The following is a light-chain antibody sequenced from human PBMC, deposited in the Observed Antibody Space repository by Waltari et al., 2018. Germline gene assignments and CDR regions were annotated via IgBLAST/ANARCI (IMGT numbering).Light chain of an antibody. V-gene: IGLV6-57*03. Sequence: NFMLTQLHSVSESPGKTNNISCTRNTDSIGSGYVQSYQQRPGSAPTTMIYEDKKRPSGVPDRFSGSIDSSSNSASLTISGLKTEDEADYYCQSFDSTNPWVFGGGTKLTVL. J-gene: IGLJ3*02. CDR1: TDSIGSGY. CDR3: QSFDSTNPWV. CDR2: EDK.